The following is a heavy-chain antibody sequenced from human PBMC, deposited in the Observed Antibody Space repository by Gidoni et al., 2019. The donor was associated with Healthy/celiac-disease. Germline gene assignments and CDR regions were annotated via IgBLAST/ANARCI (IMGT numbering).Heavy chain of an antibody. Sequence: QVQLVQSGAEVKKPGASVKVSCKASGYTFTSYAMHGVRQAPGQRLEWMGWINAGNGNTKYSQKFQGRVTITRDTSASTAYMELSSLRSEDTAVYYCASDLYYYDSSGYYHSRYSFDYWGQGTLVTVSS. J-gene: IGHJ4*02. D-gene: IGHD3-22*01. CDR2: INAGNGNT. CDR3: ASDLYYYDSSGYYHSRYSFDY. CDR1: GYTFTSYA. V-gene: IGHV1-3*01.